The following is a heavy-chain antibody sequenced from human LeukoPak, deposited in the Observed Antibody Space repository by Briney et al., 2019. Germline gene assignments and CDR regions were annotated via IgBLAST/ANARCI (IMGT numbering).Heavy chain of an antibody. Sequence: SQTLSLTCAVSGGSISSGGYSWSWIRQPPGKGLEWIGYIYHSGSTYYNPSLKSRVTISVDRSKTQFSLKLSSVTAADTAVYYCARSGSYLFDYWGQGTLVTVSS. CDR2: IYHSGST. CDR1: GGSISSGGYS. CDR3: ARSGSYLFDY. J-gene: IGHJ4*02. D-gene: IGHD1-26*01. V-gene: IGHV4-30-2*01.